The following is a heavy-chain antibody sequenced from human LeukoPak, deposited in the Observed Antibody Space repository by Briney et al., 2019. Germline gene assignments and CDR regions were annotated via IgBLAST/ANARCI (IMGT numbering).Heavy chain of an antibody. J-gene: IGHJ3*02. D-gene: IGHD6-13*01. V-gene: IGHV4-61*02. Sequence: PSETLSLTCSVSGGSISSGSYYWSWIRQPAGKGLEWIGRIYTSGSTNYNPSLKSRVTISVDTSKNQFSLKLSSVTAADTAVYYCAREYSSSADAFDIWGQGTMVTVSS. CDR1: GGSISSGSYY. CDR3: AREYSSSADAFDI. CDR2: IYTSGST.